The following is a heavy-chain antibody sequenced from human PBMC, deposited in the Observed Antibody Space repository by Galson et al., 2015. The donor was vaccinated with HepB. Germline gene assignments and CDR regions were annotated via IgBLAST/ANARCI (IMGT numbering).Heavy chain of an antibody. V-gene: IGHV3-66*02. J-gene: IGHJ4*02. CDR2: IYSGGTT. D-gene: IGHD6-19*01. Sequence: SLRLSCAVSGFTVNSNYMTWVRQAPGKGLEWVSVIYSGGTTYYADSVKGRFAISRDNSKNTLYLQMNSLRAEDTAVYYCARGSVAVADLDYWGQGTLVTVSS. CDR3: ARGSVAVADLDY. CDR1: GFTVNSNY.